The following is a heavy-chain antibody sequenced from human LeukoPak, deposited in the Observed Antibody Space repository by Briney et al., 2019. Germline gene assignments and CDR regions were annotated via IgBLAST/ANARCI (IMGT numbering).Heavy chain of an antibody. CDR3: AGAPYDSSGS. D-gene: IGHD3-22*01. J-gene: IGHJ5*02. Sequence: SETLSLTCAVYGESFSGYYWSWIRQPPGKGLEWIGEINHSGSTNYNPSLKSRVTISVDTSKNQFSLKLSSVTAADTAVYYCAGAPYDSSGSWGQGTLVTVSS. CDR2: INHSGST. V-gene: IGHV4-34*01. CDR1: GESFSGYY.